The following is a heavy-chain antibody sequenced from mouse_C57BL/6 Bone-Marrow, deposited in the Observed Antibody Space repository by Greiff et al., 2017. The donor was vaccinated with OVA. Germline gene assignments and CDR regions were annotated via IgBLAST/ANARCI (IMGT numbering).Heavy chain of an antibody. V-gene: IGHV1-76*01. CDR3: ARGGGYYYGSSSLDY. CDR1: GYTFTDYY. CDR2: IYPGSGNT. D-gene: IGHD1-1*01. Sequence: QVQLKQSGAELVRPGASVKLSCKASGYTFTDYYINWVKQRPGQGLEWIARIYPGSGNTYYNEKFKGKATLTAEKSSSTAYMQLSSLTSEDSAVYFCARGGGYYYGSSSLDYWGQGTTLTVSS. J-gene: IGHJ2*01.